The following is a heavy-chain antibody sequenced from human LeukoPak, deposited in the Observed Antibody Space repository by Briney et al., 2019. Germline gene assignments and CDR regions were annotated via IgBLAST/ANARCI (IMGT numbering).Heavy chain of an antibody. J-gene: IGHJ4*02. CDR1: GFPFSDYV. V-gene: IGHV3-30*02. CDR3: AKDRWGAVASFDY. D-gene: IGHD6-19*01. CDR2: IRYDGNNK. Sequence: GGSLRLSCAASGFPFSDYVMHWVRQAPGKGLEWVAVIRYDGNNKYYADSVKGRFTISRDNSKNMLYLQMNSLGTEDTAVYYCAKDRWGAVASFDYWGQGTLITVSS.